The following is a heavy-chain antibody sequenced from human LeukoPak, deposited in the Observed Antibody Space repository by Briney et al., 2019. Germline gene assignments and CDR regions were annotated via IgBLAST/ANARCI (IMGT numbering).Heavy chain of an antibody. J-gene: IGHJ4*02. V-gene: IGHV4-4*02. CDR3: AASWGIAAAGVFES. D-gene: IGHD6-13*01. Sequence: SGTLSLTCAVSGVSIDSGNWWIWVRQPPGKGLEWIGEIYHTGSTKYSPSLKSRVTISVDKSKNQFSLSLTSVTAADTAVYYCAASWGIAAAGVFESWGQGTQVTVSS. CDR2: IYHTGST. CDR1: GVSIDSGNW.